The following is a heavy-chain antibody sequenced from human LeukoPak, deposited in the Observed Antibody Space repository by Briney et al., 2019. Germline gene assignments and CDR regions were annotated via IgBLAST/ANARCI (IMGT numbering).Heavy chain of an antibody. D-gene: IGHD2-15*01. CDR2: ISSSSSYI. V-gene: IGHV3-21*01. CDR1: RCTFSSYS. CDR3: ARLVDCIGGSCYGAWYFDY. J-gene: IGHJ4*02. Sequence: GGSLRLSCAASRCTFSSYSMNWVRQAPGKGREWVSSISSSSSYIYYADSVKGRFTISRDNAKNSLYMQMNSLRAEDNALFYLARLVDCIGGSCYGAWYFDYWPGRTMVTVFS.